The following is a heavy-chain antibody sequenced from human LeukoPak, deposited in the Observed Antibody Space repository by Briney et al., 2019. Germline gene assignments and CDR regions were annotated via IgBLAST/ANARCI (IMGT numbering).Heavy chain of an antibody. CDR3: AKIPSGPAVFRYYFDY. D-gene: IGHD2-2*01. CDR2: ISGSGGST. J-gene: IGHJ4*02. CDR1: GFTFSSYA. Sequence: PGGSLRLSCAASGFTFSSYAMSCVRQAPGKGLEWVSAISGSGGSTYYADSVKGRFTISRDNSKNTLYLQMNSLRAEDTAVYYCAKIPSGPAVFRYYFDYWGQGTLVTVSS. V-gene: IGHV3-23*01.